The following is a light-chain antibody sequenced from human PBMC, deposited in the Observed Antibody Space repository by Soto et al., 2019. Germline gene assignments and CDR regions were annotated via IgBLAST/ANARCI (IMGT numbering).Light chain of an antibody. Sequence: EIVMTQSPLTLSVSPGERATLSCRASQNININLAWYQQRPGQAPRVLIYGASSRASGIPDRFSGSGSGTDFTLTTNRLEPDDFAFYYCQQYKDWPPPPFGGGTRVEIK. CDR2: GAS. J-gene: IGKJ4*01. CDR3: QQYKDWPPPP. V-gene: IGKV3D-15*01. CDR1: QNININ.